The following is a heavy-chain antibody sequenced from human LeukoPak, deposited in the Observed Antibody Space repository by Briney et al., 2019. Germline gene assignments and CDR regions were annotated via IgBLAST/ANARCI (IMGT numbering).Heavy chain of an antibody. D-gene: IGHD5-24*01. V-gene: IGHV3-23*01. CDR3: AKDDRWLQFCC. CDR1: GFTFSSHG. J-gene: IGHJ4*02. CDR2: IIPSGHTT. Sequence: GGSLRLSCVASGFTFSSHGMNWVRQAPGKGLEWVSGIIPSGHTTYYADSVRGRFTISRDNSRNAVYLQMNSLRAEDTAVYYCAKDDRWLQFCCWGQGTLVTVSA.